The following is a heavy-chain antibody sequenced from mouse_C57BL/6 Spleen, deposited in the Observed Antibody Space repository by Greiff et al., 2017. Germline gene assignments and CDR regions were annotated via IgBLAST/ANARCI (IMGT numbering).Heavy chain of an antibody. J-gene: IGHJ2*01. Sequence: VMLVESGAELAKPGASVKLSCKASGYTFTSYWMHWVKQRPGQGLEWIGYINPSSGYTKYNQKFKDKDTLTADKSSSTAYMQLSSLTYEDSAVYYCARWSYLDYWGQGTTLTVSS. CDR3: ARWSYLDY. CDR1: GYTFTSYW. V-gene: IGHV1-7*01. CDR2: INPSSGYT.